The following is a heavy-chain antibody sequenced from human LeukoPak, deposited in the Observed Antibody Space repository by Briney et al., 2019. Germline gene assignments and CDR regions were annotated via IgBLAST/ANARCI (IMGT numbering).Heavy chain of an antibody. J-gene: IGHJ5*02. D-gene: IGHD3-10*01. CDR1: GGSISNFY. CDR3: AMHYGSVRDGLLSWFDP. Sequence: SETLSLTCTVSGGSISNFYWSWIRQPPGKGLEWIGYIYYSGSTNYNPSLKSRVTISVDTSKNQFSLKLSSVTAADTAVYYCAMHYGSVRDGLLSWFDPWGKGTLVTVSS. V-gene: IGHV4-59*01. CDR2: IYYSGST.